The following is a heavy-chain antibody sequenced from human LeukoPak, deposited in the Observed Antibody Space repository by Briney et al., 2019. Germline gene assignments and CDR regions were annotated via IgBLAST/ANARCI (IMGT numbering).Heavy chain of an antibody. V-gene: IGHV1-2*02. Sequence: GASVKVSCKASGYTFSDNYMHWVRQAPGQGLEWMGWINPNTGVTNYAQKFQGRVTLTRDTSIITAYMELTRLRSDDTAMYYCARDRTTVTTGYYGMDVWGQGTTLTVSS. CDR3: ARDRTTVTTGYYGMDV. CDR1: GYTFSDNY. CDR2: INPNTGVT. J-gene: IGHJ6*02. D-gene: IGHD4-17*01.